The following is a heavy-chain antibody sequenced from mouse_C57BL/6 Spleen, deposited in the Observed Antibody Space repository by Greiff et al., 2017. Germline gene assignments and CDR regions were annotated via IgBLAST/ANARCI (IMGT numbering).Heavy chain of an antibody. CDR2: IDPSDSYT. D-gene: IGHD4-1*01. CDR3: ARLGLGPYYAMDD. CDR1: GYTFTSYW. V-gene: IGHV1-69*01. J-gene: IGHJ4*01. Sequence: VQLQQPGAELVMPGASVKLSCKASGYTFTSYWMHWVKQRPGQGLEWIGEIDPSDSYTNYNQKFKGKSTLTVDKSSSTAYMQLSSLTSEDSAVDYCARLGLGPYYAMDDWGQGTSVTVSS.